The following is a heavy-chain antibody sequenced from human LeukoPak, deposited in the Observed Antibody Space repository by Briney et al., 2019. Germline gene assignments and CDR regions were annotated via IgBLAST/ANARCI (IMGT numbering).Heavy chain of an antibody. CDR3: VKDWLGGRRILDY. J-gene: IGHJ4*02. CDR2: ISTNGDST. D-gene: IGHD2-15*01. V-gene: IGHV3-64D*09. Sequence: PGGSLRLSCSASGFTFSSYAMHWVRQAPGKGLEYISAISTNGDSTYYADSVKGRFTISRDNSKNTVHLQMSSLRAEDTAVYYCVKDWLGGRRILDYWGRGTLVTVSS. CDR1: GFTFSSYA.